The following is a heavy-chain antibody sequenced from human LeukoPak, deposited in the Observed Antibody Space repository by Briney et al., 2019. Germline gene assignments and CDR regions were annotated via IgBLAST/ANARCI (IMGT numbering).Heavy chain of an antibody. CDR3: TRPKGVPAAFMDV. CDR2: IRSKANSYAT. J-gene: IGHJ6*03. D-gene: IGHD2-2*01. CDR1: GFTFSGSA. V-gene: IGHV3-73*01. Sequence: GGSLKLSCAASGFTFSGSAMHWVRQASGKGLEWVGRIRSKANSYATAYAASVKGRFTISRDDSKNTAYLQMNSLKTEDTAVYYCTRPKGVPAAFMDVWGKGTTVTVSS.